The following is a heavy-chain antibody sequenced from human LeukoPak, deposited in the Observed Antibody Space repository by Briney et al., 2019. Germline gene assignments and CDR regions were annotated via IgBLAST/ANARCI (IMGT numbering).Heavy chain of an antibody. CDR1: GGPISSYY. V-gene: IGHV4-4*07. D-gene: IGHD6-19*01. CDR2: IYTSGST. Sequence: SETLSLTCTVSGGPISSYYWSWLRQPAGKGLEWIGRIYTSGSTNYNPSLKSRVTMSVDTSKNQFSLKLSSVTAADTAVYYCARSGYSSGWDTSYGMDVWGQGTTVTVSS. CDR3: ARSGYSSGWDTSYGMDV. J-gene: IGHJ6*02.